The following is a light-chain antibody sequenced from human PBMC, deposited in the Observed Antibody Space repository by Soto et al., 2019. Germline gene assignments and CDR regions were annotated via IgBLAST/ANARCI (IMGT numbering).Light chain of an antibody. Sequence: NFMLTQPHSVSESPGKTVTISCTRSSGSIASNYVQWYQQRPGSSPTTVIYEDNQRPSGVPDRFSGSIDSSSNSASLTISGLKTEDEADYYCQSYYSSNHVFGGGTKLTVL. CDR2: EDN. V-gene: IGLV6-57*01. CDR1: SGSIASNY. J-gene: IGLJ3*02. CDR3: QSYYSSNHV.